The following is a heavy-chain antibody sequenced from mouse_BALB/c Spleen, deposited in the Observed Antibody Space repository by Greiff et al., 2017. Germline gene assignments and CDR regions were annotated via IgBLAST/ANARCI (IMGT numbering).Heavy chain of an antibody. CDR1: GFSLTSYG. Sequence: VHLVESGPGLVAPSQSLSITCTVSGFSLTSYGVHWVRQPPGKGLEWLGVIWAGGSTNYNSALMSRLSISKDNSKSQVFLKMNSLQTDDTAMYYCARDRGQTGTLYWYFDVWGAGTTVTVSS. V-gene: IGHV2-9*02. CDR3: ARDRGQTGTLYWYFDV. J-gene: IGHJ1*01. D-gene: IGHD4-1*01. CDR2: IWAGGST.